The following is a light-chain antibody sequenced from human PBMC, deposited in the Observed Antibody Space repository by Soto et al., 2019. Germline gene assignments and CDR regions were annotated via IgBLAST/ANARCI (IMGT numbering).Light chain of an antibody. Sequence: EIVMTQSPATLSVSPGERATLSCRASQSVSINLAWYQQKPGQAPRVLIYGASTRATGIPARFSGSGSGTEFTLTISSLQSEDFAVYYCQQYNNWPSWTFGQGTKVGIK. V-gene: IGKV3-15*01. CDR3: QQYNNWPSWT. CDR1: QSVSIN. CDR2: GAS. J-gene: IGKJ1*01.